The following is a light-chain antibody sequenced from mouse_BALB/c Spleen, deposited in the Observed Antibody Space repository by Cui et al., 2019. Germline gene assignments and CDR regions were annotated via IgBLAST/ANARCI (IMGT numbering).Light chain of an antibody. V-gene: IGKV4-80*01. Sequence: QIVLTQSPAIMSASLGEEITLTCSASSSVRYMHWYQQKSATSPKLFIYSTSSLASGVPSRFSGSGSGTFYSLTISSVEAEDAADYYCHQWSSYPWTFGGGTKLEIK. CDR2: STS. CDR1: SSVRY. J-gene: IGKJ1*01. CDR3: HQWSSYPWT.